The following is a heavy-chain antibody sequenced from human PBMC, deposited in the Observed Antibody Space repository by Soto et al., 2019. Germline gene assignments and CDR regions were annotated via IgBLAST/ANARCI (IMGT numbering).Heavy chain of an antibody. CDR1: GFTFSAYG. J-gene: IGHJ4*02. V-gene: IGHV3-30*03. CDR2: ISHDGSNT. Sequence: GGSLRLSCAASGFTFSAYGIHWVRQAPGKGLEWVAVISHDGSNTNYADSVKGRFTFSRDNSKNTLYLQMNSLRAEDTAVYYCAREGLTIFGVVDWGQGTLVTVSS. CDR3: AREGLTIFGVVD. D-gene: IGHD3-3*01.